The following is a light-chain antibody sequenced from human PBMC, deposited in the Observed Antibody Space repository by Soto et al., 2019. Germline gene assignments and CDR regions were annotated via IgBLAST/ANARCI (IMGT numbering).Light chain of an antibody. J-gene: IGLJ1*01. CDR2: EGS. Sequence: QSALTQPASVSGSPGQSITISCTGTSSDVGSYDLVSWYQQHPGKAPKLIIYEGSKRPSGVSTRFSGSKSANTASLTISGLQAEDEADYHCCTFAGXSAPYVFGTGTKVTVL. V-gene: IGLV2-23*01. CDR3: CTFAGXSAPYV. CDR1: SSDVGSYDL.